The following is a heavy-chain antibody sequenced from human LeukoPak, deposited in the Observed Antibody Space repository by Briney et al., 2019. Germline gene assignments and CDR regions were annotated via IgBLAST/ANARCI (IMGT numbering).Heavy chain of an antibody. CDR1: GYTFTSYG. CDR3: ARDDALVATGSFDY. Sequence: ASVKVSCKASGYTFTSYGINWVRQAPGQGLEWMGWISAYNGKTNYAQKLQGRVTMTTDTSTGTAYMELRSLRSDDTAVYYCARDDALVATGSFDYWGQGTLVTVSS. CDR2: ISAYNGKT. D-gene: IGHD5-12*01. V-gene: IGHV1-18*01. J-gene: IGHJ4*02.